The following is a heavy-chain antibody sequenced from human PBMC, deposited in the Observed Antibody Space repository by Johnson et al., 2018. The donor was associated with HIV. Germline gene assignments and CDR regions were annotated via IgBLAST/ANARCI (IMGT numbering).Heavy chain of an antibody. D-gene: IGHD1-26*01. CDR1: GFTFSSYD. V-gene: IGHV3-13*01. CDR3: ASEAKHHVGANRVSSFDI. CDR2: IGTAGDT. J-gene: IGHJ3*02. Sequence: VQLVESGGGVVQPGGSLRLSCAASGFTFSSYDMHWVRQATGKGLEWVSAIGTAGDTYYPGSVKGRFTISRENAKNSLYLQMNSLRAEDTALYYCASEAKHHVGANRVSSFDIWGQGTMVTVSA.